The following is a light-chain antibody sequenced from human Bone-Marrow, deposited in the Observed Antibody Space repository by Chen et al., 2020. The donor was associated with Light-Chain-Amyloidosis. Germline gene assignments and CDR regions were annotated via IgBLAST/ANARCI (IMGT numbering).Light chain of an antibody. CDR3: LSAESSGTYEVI. Sequence: SYELTQPPSVSVSPGQTARITCSGDDLPTKYAYWYQQKPGQAPVLVIHRDTERPSGISERLSGSSSGTTATLTIRVAQAEDEADYHCLSAESSGTYEVIFGGGTKLTVL. CDR2: RDT. CDR1: DLPTKY. V-gene: IGLV3-25*03. J-gene: IGLJ2*01.